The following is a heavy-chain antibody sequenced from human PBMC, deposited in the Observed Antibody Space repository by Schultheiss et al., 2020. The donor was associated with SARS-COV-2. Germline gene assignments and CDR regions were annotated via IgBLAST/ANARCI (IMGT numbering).Heavy chain of an antibody. J-gene: IGHJ4*02. Sequence: GGSLRLSCAASGFTFISYAMSWVRQAPGKGLEWVSAISGSGGSTYYADSVKGRFTISRDNSKNSLYLQMNSLRAEDTAVYYCARDREEFDYWGQGTLVTVSS. CDR2: ISGSGGST. CDR3: ARDREEFDY. V-gene: IGHV3-23*01. D-gene: IGHD1-26*01. CDR1: GFTFISYA.